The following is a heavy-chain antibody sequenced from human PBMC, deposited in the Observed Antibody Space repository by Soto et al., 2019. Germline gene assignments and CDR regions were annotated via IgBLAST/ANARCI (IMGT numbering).Heavy chain of an antibody. V-gene: IGHV1-46*01. D-gene: IGHD1-26*01. CDR3: AREYRGSYNFDY. Sequence: QVQLVQSGAEVKKPGASVKVSCKTSGYTFASYYMHWVRQAPGQGLEYMGIINPSGGSARYTQKFQGRVTMTRDTFTSTVYMDLSSLRSEDTVVYYCAREYRGSYNFDYWGQGTLVTVSS. J-gene: IGHJ4*02. CDR1: GYTFASYY. CDR2: INPSGGSA.